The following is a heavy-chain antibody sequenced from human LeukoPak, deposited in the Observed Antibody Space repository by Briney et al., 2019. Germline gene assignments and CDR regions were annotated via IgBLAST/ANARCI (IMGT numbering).Heavy chain of an antibody. Sequence: PGGSLRLSCAASGFTFSSYWMSWVRQAPGKGLEWVANIKQDGSNKYYADSVKGRFTISRDNSKNTLYLQMNSLRAEDTAVYYCARDLDYYDSSGYSTDYWGQGTLVTVSS. D-gene: IGHD3-22*01. CDR2: IKQDGSNK. CDR3: ARDLDYYDSSGYSTDY. J-gene: IGHJ4*02. CDR1: GFTFSSYW. V-gene: IGHV3-7*01.